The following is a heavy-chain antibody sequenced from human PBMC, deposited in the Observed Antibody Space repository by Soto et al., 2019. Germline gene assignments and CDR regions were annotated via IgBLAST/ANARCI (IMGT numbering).Heavy chain of an antibody. CDR1: GSTFSSYA. V-gene: IGHV1-69*12. CDR2: IIPIFGTA. D-gene: IGHD6-6*01. Sequence: QVQLVQSGAEVKKPGSSVKVSCKASGSTFSSYAISWVRQAPGQGLEWMGGIIPIFGTANYAQKFQGRVTITADESTSTAYMEMSSLRSEDTAVYYCARSARPGERIWFDPWGQGTLVTVSS. J-gene: IGHJ5*02. CDR3: ARSARPGERIWFDP.